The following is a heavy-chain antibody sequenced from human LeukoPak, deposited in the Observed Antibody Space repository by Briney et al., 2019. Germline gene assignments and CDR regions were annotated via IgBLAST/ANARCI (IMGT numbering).Heavy chain of an antibody. J-gene: IGHJ4*02. Sequence: GGSLRLSCAASGFTFNRYNMNWVRRAPGKGLKWVPSISTSSSYIYYADSVRGRFTISRDNAKNSLYLQMNSLRAEDTAVYYCARLLVYNSGGEAFDHWGQGTLVTVSS. CDR2: ISTSSSYI. CDR1: GFTFNRYN. V-gene: IGHV3-21*01. CDR3: ARLLVYNSGGEAFDH. D-gene: IGHD1-20*01.